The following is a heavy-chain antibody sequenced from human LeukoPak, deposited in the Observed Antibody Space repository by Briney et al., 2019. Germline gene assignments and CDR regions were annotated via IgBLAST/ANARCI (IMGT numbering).Heavy chain of an antibody. CDR2: ISPDGSEK. V-gene: IGHV3-7*01. CDR1: GCSGGSVW. D-gene: IGHD3-16*01. CDR3: ARYYDPTVGDAFDI. Sequence: AGESLRLSCAASGCSGGSVWMSWVRQAPGKGLEWVANISPDGSEKYFVDSVKGRFTISRDNGKNSLYLQLNSLKAEDTALYYCARYYDPTVGDAFDIWGQGTMVTVSP. J-gene: IGHJ3*02.